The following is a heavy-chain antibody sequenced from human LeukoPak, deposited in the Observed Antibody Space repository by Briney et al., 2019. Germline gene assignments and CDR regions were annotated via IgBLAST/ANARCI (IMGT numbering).Heavy chain of an antibody. CDR3: TAGLGKSDFDY. D-gene: IGHD7-27*01. V-gene: IGHV3-15*01. J-gene: IGHJ4*02. Sequence: GGSLRHSRAASGFSFTNAWMSSVRQASGKGLECVARIKSKTDGGTTDYAAPVKGRFTISTDDSKNTLYLQMNSLKTEDTAVYYCTAGLGKSDFDYWGQGTLVTVSS. CDR1: GFSFTNAW. CDR2: IKSKTDGGTT.